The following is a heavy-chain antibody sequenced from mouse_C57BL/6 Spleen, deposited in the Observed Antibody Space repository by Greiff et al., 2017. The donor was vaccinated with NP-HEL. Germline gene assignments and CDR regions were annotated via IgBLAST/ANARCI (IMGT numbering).Heavy chain of an antibody. J-gene: IGHJ3*01. CDR2: INPGSGGT. CDR1: GYAFTNYL. Sequence: VQLQQSGAELVRPGTSVKVSCKASGYAFTNYLIEWVKQRPGQGLEWIGVINPGSGGTNYNEKFKGKETLTADKSSSTAYMQLSSLTSEDSAVYFCARSGVSAWFAYWGQGTLVTVSA. CDR3: ARSGVSAWFAY. D-gene: IGHD3-1*01. V-gene: IGHV1-54*01.